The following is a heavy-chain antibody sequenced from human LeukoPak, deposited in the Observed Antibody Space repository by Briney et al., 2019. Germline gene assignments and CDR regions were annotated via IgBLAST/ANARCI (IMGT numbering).Heavy chain of an antibody. J-gene: IGHJ4*02. CDR3: ARDLGRRGSSWSYYFDY. CDR1: GGSISSGGYF. Sequence: PSETLSLTCTVSGGSISSGGYFWRWIRQHPGKGLEWIGYIYYSGSTYYNPSLKSRVTISVDTSKNQFSLKLSSVTAADTAVYYCARDLGRRGSSWSYYFDYWGQGTLVTVSS. V-gene: IGHV4-31*03. CDR2: IYYSGST. D-gene: IGHD6-13*01.